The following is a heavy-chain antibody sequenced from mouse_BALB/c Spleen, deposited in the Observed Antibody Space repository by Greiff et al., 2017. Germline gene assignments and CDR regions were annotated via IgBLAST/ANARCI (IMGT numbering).Heavy chain of an antibody. D-gene: IGHD1-1*01. J-gene: IGHJ3*01. CDR3: ARSYYYGTVAH. CDR1: GFNIKDYY. Sequence: VQLQQSGAELVRPGALVKLSCKASGFNIKDYYMHWVKQRPEQGLEWIGWIDPENGNTIYDPKFQGKASITADTSSNTAYLQLSSLTSEDTAVYYCARSYYYGTVAHWGQGTLVTVSA. V-gene: IGHV14-1*02. CDR2: IDPENGNT.